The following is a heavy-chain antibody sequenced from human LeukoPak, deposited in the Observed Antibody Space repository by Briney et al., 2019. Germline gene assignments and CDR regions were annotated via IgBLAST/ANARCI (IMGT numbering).Heavy chain of an antibody. CDR3: ARLLGYCSSTSCYYYFDY. V-gene: IGHV6-1*01. J-gene: IGHJ4*02. Sequence: SQTLSLTCAISGDSVSSNSAAWNWIRQSPSRGLEWLGRTYYRSKWYNDYAVSVKSRITINPDTSKNQFSLQLNSVTPEDTAVYYCARLLGYCSSTSCYYYFDYWGQGTLATVSS. D-gene: IGHD2-2*01. CDR1: GDSVSSNSAA. CDR2: TYYRSKWYN.